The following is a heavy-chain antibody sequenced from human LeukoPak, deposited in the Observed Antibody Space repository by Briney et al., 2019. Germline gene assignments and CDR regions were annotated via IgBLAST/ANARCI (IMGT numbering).Heavy chain of an antibody. CDR3: ARLVRGYFDY. CDR1: GFTFSNYW. CDR2: IKQDGSEK. V-gene: IGHV3-7*03. J-gene: IGHJ4*02. Sequence: PGGSLRLSCAASGFTFSNYWMSWVRQAPGKGLEWVANIKQDGSEKDYVDSVKGRFTISRDNAKNSLYLQVNSLRADDTAVYYCARLVRGYFDYWGQGTLVTVSS. D-gene: IGHD2-2*01.